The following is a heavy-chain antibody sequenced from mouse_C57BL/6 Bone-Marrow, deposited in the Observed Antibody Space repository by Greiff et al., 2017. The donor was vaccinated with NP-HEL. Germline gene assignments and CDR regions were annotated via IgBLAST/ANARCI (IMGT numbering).Heavy chain of an antibody. J-gene: IGHJ3*01. CDR1: GYTFTNYW. CDR3: EREGYSIPFAY. Sequence: QVQLQQSGAELVRPGTSVKMSCKASGYTFTNYWIGWAKQRPGHGLEWIGDIYPGGGCTNYNEKFKGKATLTADKSSSTAYMQFSSLTSEDSAIYYCEREGYSIPFAYWGQGTLVTVSA. V-gene: IGHV1-63*01. CDR2: IYPGGGCT. D-gene: IGHD2-5*01.